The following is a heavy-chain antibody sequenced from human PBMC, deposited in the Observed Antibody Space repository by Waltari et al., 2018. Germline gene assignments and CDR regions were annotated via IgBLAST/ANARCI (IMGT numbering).Heavy chain of an antibody. CDR1: GVSITSNRQY. D-gene: IGHD1-26*01. CDR3: ATYSGASGGTAAFDV. V-gene: IGHV4-39*01. CDR2: VSYSGTT. J-gene: IGHJ3*01. Sequence: QLQLQESGPSLVRPSETLSLICRFSGVSITSNRQYWAWIRQSPGRGLEWIGTVSYSGTTAISPSLKSRVSVSRDTSKNQVSLILGSGTAADMAVYYCATYSGASGGTAAFDVWGQGTMVTVSS.